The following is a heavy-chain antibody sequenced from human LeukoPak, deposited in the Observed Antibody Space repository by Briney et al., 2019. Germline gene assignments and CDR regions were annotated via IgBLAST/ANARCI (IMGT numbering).Heavy chain of an antibody. CDR3: ARFTGYSSSWYQGSFDP. CDR2: IIPILGIA. D-gene: IGHD6-13*01. CDR1: GGTFSSYA. Sequence: GASVKVSCKASGGTFSSYAISWVRQAPGQGLEWMGRIIPILGIANYAQKFQGRVTITADKSTSTAYMELSSLRSEDTAVYYCARFTGYSSSWYQGSFDPWGQGTLVTVSS. V-gene: IGHV1-69*04. J-gene: IGHJ5*02.